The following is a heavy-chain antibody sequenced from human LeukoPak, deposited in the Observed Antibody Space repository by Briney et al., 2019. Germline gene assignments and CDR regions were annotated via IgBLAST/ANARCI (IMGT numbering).Heavy chain of an antibody. CDR1: GYTFTSYG. V-gene: IGHV1-18*01. J-gene: IGHJ6*03. Sequence: ASVTVSCKTSGYTFTSYGISWVRQAPGQGLEWMGWISAYNGNTNYAQKLQGRVTMTTDTSTSTAYMELRSLRSDDTAVYYCARSGGNSSSGWYVYFGGMVDYYYYYYMDVWGKGTTVTGSS. CDR2: ISAYNGNT. CDR3: ARSGGNSSSGWYVYFGGMVDYYYYYYMDV. D-gene: IGHD6-19*01.